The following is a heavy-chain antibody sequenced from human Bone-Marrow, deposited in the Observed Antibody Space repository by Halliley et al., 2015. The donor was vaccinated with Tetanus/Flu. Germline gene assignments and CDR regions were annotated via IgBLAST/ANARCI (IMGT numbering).Heavy chain of an antibody. CDR3: ARGGGPLDY. J-gene: IGHJ4*02. CDR1: GDSITTNYW. V-gene: IGHV4-4*01. CDR2: VYHGGST. D-gene: IGHD3-16*01. Sequence: TLSLTCTVSGDSITTNYWWSWVRQPPGKGLEWIGEVYHGGSTNYSPSLKSRVTISIDKSKNQFSLKLSSATAADTALYFCARGGGPLDYWGQGTLVTVSS.